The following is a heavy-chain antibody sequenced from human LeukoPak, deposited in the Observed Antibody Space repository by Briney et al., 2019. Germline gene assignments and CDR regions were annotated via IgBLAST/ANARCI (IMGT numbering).Heavy chain of an antibody. CDR1: RGSISSYY. D-gene: IGHD2-2*01. J-gene: IGHJ3*02. CDR2: IYTSGST. V-gene: IGHV4-4*07. Sequence: SETLSLTCTVSRGSISSYYWTWIRQPAGKGLEWIGRIYTSGSTNYNPSLKSRVSMSLDTSKKQFSLKLRSVTAADTAVYYCARSYCSSTSCYAVGAFDIWGQGTLVTVSS. CDR3: ARSYCSSTSCYAVGAFDI.